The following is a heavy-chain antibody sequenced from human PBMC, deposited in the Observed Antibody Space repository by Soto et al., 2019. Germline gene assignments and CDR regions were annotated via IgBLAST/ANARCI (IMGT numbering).Heavy chain of an antibody. J-gene: IGHJ5*02. D-gene: IGHD6-25*01. V-gene: IGHV4-59*12. CDR1: GGTIISYD. CDR3: GRAGQRTSFNP. CDR2: IYYAGST. Sequence: PSETLSLTCTVSGGTIISYDWSWICQHPGRGLEWVGFIYYAGSTKYNPSLNSRVTISVDTSKNQVSLQVNSVTASDTLESYDGRAGQRTSFNPWGPGTLVTVSS.